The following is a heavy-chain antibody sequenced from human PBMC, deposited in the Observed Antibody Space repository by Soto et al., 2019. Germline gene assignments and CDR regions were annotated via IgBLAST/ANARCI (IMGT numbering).Heavy chain of an antibody. V-gene: IGHV1-3*01. Sequence: ASVKVSCKTSGYTYTTFVLHWMLQAPGQRLEWMGWINLANGDTLYSQKFLGRVSNTRDTSATTAYMELTYLTSEDTAIYYCARAPSSGCFDAWGQGTLVTVSS. CDR3: ARAPSSGCFDA. CDR1: GYTYTTFV. CDR2: INLANGDT. D-gene: IGHD5-12*01. J-gene: IGHJ4*02.